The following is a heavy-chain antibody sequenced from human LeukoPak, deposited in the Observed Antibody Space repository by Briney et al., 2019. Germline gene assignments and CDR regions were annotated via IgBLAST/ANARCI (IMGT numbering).Heavy chain of an antibody. V-gene: IGHV3-23*01. CDR3: AKVSRDIVVVPAAITPQNWFDP. Sequence: TGGSLRLSCGGSGFTFSSYAMSWVRQAPGKGLEWVSAISGSGTDTFYANSVKGRFTISRDNSKNTLYLQMNSLRAEDTAVYYCAKVSRDIVVVPAAITPQNWFDPWGQGTLVTVSS. CDR2: ISGSGTDT. CDR1: GFTFSSYA. D-gene: IGHD2-2*01. J-gene: IGHJ5*02.